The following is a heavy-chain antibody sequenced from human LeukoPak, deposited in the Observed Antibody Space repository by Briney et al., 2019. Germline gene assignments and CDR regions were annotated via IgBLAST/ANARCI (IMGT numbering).Heavy chain of an antibody. CDR2: ITADDGDT. D-gene: IGHD1-26*01. V-gene: IGHV1-3*03. CDR3: AKEGLRVGAPRNYFDY. CDR1: GGTFENYA. J-gene: IGHJ4*02. Sequence: ASVKVSCKASGGTFENYAISWVRQAPGHRLEWMGWITADDGDTKYSEDLQGRVTITSDTSATTTYIELSSLTSEDMAVYYCAKEGLRVGAPRNYFDYWGQGTLVTVSS.